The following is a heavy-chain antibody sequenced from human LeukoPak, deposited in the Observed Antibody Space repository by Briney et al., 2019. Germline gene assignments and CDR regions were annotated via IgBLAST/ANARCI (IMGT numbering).Heavy chain of an antibody. Sequence: PGRSLRLSCAASGFTFSNYGMHWVRQAPGKGLEWVAVLSYDGGEKYYADSVKGRFTISRDNSRNTLYLQMNSLRAEDTAVYYCANPQSRGYDYLDYWGQGTLVTVSS. CDR2: LSYDGGEK. CDR3: ANPQSRGYDYLDY. D-gene: IGHD5-12*01. J-gene: IGHJ4*02. V-gene: IGHV3-30*18. CDR1: GFTFSNYG.